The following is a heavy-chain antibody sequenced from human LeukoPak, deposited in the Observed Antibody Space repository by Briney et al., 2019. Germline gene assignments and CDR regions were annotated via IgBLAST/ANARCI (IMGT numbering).Heavy chain of an antibody. CDR1: GFTFSSYG. CDR2: IRYDGSNK. Sequence: PGGSLRLSWAASGFTFSSYGMHWVRQAPGKGLEWVAFIRYDGSNKYYADSVKGRFTISRDNSKNTLYLQMNSLRGEDTAVYYCAKDMDGYSYGYHFDYWGQGTLVTVSS. V-gene: IGHV3-30*02. J-gene: IGHJ4*02. D-gene: IGHD5-18*01. CDR3: AKDMDGYSYGYHFDY.